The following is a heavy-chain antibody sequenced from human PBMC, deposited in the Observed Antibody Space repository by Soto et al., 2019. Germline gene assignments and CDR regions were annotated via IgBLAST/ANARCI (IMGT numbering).Heavy chain of an antibody. J-gene: IGHJ4*02. CDR3: ARVGRGYSYGFDY. D-gene: IGHD5-18*01. Sequence: ASVKVSCKASGYTFTSYAMHWVRQAPGQRLEWMGWINAGNGNTKYSQKFQGRVTITRDTSASKAYMELSSLRSEDTAVYYCARVGRGYSYGFDYWGQGTLVTVSS. V-gene: IGHV1-3*01. CDR1: GYTFTSYA. CDR2: INAGNGNT.